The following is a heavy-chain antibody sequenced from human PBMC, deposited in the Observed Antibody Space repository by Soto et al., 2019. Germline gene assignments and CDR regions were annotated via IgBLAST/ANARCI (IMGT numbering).Heavy chain of an antibody. V-gene: IGHV3-23*01. Sequence: EVQLLESGGNLVQPGGSLRLSCAASGFTFSDYAMTWVRQAPGKGLEWVSSISHSGGTIYYADSVKGRFTISRDNSKNTLYLQVNSLTVEDTALYYCVKGQGSGWYHSSWGQGTLVTVSS. J-gene: IGHJ5*02. CDR3: VKGQGSGWYHSS. CDR1: GFTFSDYA. CDR2: ISHSGGTI. D-gene: IGHD6-19*01.